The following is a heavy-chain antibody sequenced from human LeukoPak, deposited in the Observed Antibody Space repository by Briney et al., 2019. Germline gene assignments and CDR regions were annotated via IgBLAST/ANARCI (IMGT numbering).Heavy chain of an antibody. CDR2: ISAYNGNT. J-gene: IGHJ4*02. CDR1: GYTFTSFG. Sequence: ASVKVSCKASGYTFTSFGISWVRQAPGQGLEWMGWISAYNGNTNYAQKVQGRVTMTTDTSTSTAYMDLGSLRSDDTDVYYCVRDHGVAAAGTVSPFDCWGQGTPVTVSS. V-gene: IGHV1-18*01. CDR3: VRDHGVAAAGTVSPFDC. D-gene: IGHD6-13*01.